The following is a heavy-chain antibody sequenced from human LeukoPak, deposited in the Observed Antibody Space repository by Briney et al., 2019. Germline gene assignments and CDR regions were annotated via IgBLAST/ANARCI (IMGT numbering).Heavy chain of an antibody. D-gene: IGHD1-26*01. Sequence: PGGSLRLSCAATGFTFKDYGMHWVRQPPGKGLEWGSSINWNGGGTDYADSVKGRFTISRDNDKNSLYLQLSSLRPEDTALYYCAKHMRATNTYSFFGLDVWGQGTTVTVSS. CDR3: AKHMRATNTYSFFGLDV. J-gene: IGHJ6*02. V-gene: IGHV3-9*01. CDR2: INWNGGGT. CDR1: GFTFKDYG.